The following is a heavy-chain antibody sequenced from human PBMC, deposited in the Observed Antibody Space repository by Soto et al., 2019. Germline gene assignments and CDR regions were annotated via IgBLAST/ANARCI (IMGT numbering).Heavy chain of an antibody. CDR1: GFTASSFW. V-gene: IGHV3-74*01. D-gene: IGHD3-22*01. J-gene: IGHJ5*02. CDR3: ARGKGGMIVVSPVWFDP. Sequence: GGSLRLSCTASGFTASSFWMHWGRPAPGKGLLWVSRINSDASVTAYAASVKGRFTISRDNSKNTLYLQMNSLRAEDTAVYYCARGKGGMIVVSPVWFDPWGQGTLVTVSS. CDR2: INSDASVT.